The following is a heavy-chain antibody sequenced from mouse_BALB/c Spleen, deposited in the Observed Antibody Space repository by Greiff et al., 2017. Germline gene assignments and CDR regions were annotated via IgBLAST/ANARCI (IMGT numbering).Heavy chain of an antibody. CDR2: IDPANGNT. CDR1: GFNIKDTY. D-gene: IGHD2-2*01. CDR3: ARCGYDGYYAMDY. V-gene: IGHV14-3*02. J-gene: IGHJ4*01. Sequence: EVQLQQSGAELVKPGASVKLSCTASGFNIKDTYMHWVKQRPEQGLEWIGRIDPANGNTKYDPKFQGKATITADTSSNTAYLQLSSLTSEDTAVYYCARCGYDGYYAMDYWGQGTSVTVSS.